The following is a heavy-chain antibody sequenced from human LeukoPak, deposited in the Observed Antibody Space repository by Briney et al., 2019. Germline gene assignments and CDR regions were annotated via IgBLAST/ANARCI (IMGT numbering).Heavy chain of an antibody. J-gene: IGHJ6*03. CDR3: AGQTTVTYYYYMDV. Sequence: SETLSLTCAVYSASFSGYYWSWIRQPPGKGLEWIGYMYYTGSSNYNPSLKSRVTISLDTSKNQFSLKLSSMTAADTAVYYCAGQTTVTYYYYMDVWGKGTTVTVSS. D-gene: IGHD4-17*01. CDR1: SASFSGYY. CDR2: MYYTGSS. V-gene: IGHV4-59*01.